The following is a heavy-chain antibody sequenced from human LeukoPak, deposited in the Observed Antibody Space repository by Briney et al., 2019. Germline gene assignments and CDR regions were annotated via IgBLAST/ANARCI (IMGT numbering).Heavy chain of an antibody. J-gene: IGHJ4*02. CDR1: GGSISSYY. CDR2: IYYSGST. Sequence: SETLSLTCTVSGGSISSYYWSWIRQPPGKGLEWIGYIYYSGSTNYNPSLKSRVTISVDTSKNQFSLKLSSVTAADTAVYYCARLDSSGYSFDYWGQRTLVTVSS. CDR3: ARLDSSGYSFDY. D-gene: IGHD3-22*01. V-gene: IGHV4-59*08.